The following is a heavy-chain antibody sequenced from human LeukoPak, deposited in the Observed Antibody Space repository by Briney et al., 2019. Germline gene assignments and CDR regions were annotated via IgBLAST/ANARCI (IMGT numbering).Heavy chain of an antibody. CDR3: ASEIEYTFGYFY. CDR2: IKKEDGSEK. D-gene: IGHD5-18*01. CDR1: GFTFSNYW. J-gene: IGHJ4*02. V-gene: IGHV3-7*01. Sequence: GGSLRLSCAASGFTFSNYWMSWVRQAPGKGLEWVANIKKEDGSEKNYVDSVKGRFTISRDNTKNSLYLQMNSLRVEDTAVYYCASEIEYTFGYFYWGQGTLLTVSS.